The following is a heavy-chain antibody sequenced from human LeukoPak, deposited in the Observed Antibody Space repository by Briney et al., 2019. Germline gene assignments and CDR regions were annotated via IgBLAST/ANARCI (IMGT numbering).Heavy chain of an antibody. CDR2: INPSGGST. Sequence: GASVKVSCKASGYTFTSYYMHWVRQAPGQGLEWMGIINPSGGSTSYAQKFQGRVTITADESTSTAYMELSSLRSEDTAVYYCAYSGSYYAVAPRQYYFDYWGQGTLVTVSS. D-gene: IGHD1-26*01. J-gene: IGHJ4*02. CDR1: GYTFTSYY. V-gene: IGHV1-46*01. CDR3: AYSGSYYAVAPRQYYFDY.